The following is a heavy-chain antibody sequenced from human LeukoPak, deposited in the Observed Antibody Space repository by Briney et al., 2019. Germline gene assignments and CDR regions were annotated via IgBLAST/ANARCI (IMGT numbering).Heavy chain of an antibody. V-gene: IGHV4-59*12. J-gene: IGHJ4*02. CDR2: IYHSGST. CDR1: GGSMSSYY. D-gene: IGHD4-17*01. CDR3: ARDSYYGDFFDY. Sequence: SETLSLTCTASGGSMSSYYWSWIRQPPGKGLEWIGEIYHSGSTNYNPSLKSRVTISVDKSKNQFSLKLSSVTAADTAVYYCARDSYYGDFFDYWGQGTLVTVSS.